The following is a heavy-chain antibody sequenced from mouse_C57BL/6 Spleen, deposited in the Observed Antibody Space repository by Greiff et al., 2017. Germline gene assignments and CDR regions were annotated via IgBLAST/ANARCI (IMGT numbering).Heavy chain of an antibody. CDR3: ARGSSYGGYFDY. CDR1: GFTFSSYG. Sequence: DVMLVESGGDLVKPGGSLKLSCAASGFTFSSYGMSWVRQTPDKRLEWVAYISRGSSTLYYAATVKGRFPISRDNAKNTLFLQMTSLRSEDTAMYYCARGSSYGGYFDYWGQGTTLTVSS. V-gene: IGHV5-17*01. D-gene: IGHD1-1*01. J-gene: IGHJ2*01. CDR2: ISRGSSTL.